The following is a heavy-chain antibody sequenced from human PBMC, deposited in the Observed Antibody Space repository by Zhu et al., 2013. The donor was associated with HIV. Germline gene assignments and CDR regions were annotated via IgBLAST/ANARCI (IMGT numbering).Heavy chain of an antibody. CDR1: GGTFSSYA. D-gene: IGHD3-22*01. J-gene: IGHJ6*02. Sequence: QVQLVQSGAEVKKPGSSVKVSCKASGGTFSSYAISWVRQAPGQGLEWMGGIIPIFGTANYAQKFQGRVTITADESTSTAYMELSSLRSEDTAVYYCARIYDSSGFGYYYYGMDVWGQGTTVTVSS. CDR3: ARIYDSSGFGYYYYGMDV. V-gene: IGHV1-69*01. CDR2: IIPIFGTA.